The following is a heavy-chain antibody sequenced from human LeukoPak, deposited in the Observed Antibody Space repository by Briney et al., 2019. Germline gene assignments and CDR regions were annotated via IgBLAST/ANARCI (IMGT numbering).Heavy chain of an antibody. CDR2: ISSSSSYT. V-gene: IGHV3-11*05. CDR1: GFTFSDYY. Sequence: GGSLRLSCAASGFTFSDYYMSWIRQAPGKGLEWVSYISSSSSYTNYADSVKGRFTISRDNAKNSLYLQMNSLRAEDTAVYYRSRAGVAAALDYWGQGTLVTVSS. D-gene: IGHD6-13*01. J-gene: IGHJ4*02. CDR3: SRAGVAAALDY.